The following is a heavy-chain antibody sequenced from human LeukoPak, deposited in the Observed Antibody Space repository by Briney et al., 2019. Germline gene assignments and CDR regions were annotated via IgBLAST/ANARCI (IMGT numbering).Heavy chain of an antibody. J-gene: IGHJ4*02. CDR3: ARDDRYGFDY. CDR2: IGSSGNTK. CDR1: GFTFSSYS. Sequence: PGGSLRLSCAASGFTFSSYSMNWVRQAPGKGLEWISYIGSSGNTKYYADSVEGRFTISRDNAKNSLYLQMNSLRAEDMAVYYCARDDRYGFDYWGQGTLVTVSS. D-gene: IGHD5-18*01. V-gene: IGHV3-48*01.